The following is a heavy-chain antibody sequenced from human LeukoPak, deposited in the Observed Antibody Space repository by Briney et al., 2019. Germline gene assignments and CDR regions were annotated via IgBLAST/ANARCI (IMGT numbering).Heavy chain of an antibody. V-gene: IGHV3-73*01. J-gene: IGHJ4*02. CDR3: TRLTIFGVVMIDY. D-gene: IGHD3-3*01. CDR1: GFTFSGSA. Sequence: GGSLRLSCAASGFTFSGSAMHWVRQASGKGLEWVGRIRSKANSYATAYAASVKGRLTISRDDSKNKAYLQMNSLKTEDTAVYYCTRLTIFGVVMIDYWGQGTLVTVSS. CDR2: IRSKANSYAT.